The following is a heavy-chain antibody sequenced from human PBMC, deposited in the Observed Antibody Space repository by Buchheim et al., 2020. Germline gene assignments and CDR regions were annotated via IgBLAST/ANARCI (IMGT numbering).Heavy chain of an antibody. CDR1: GFTFSRYG. V-gene: IGHV3-30*18. CDR2: ISYDGNNK. D-gene: IGHD3-22*01. CDR3: AKAAVPYDSSGYRWFSLEF. Sequence: QVQLVESGGGVIQPGRSLRLSCAASGFTFSRYGMHWVRQAPGKGLEWVAVISYDGNNKYYGDYVKGRFTISRANSQNTLYLQMNSLRAEDTAVYFCAKAAVPYDSSGYRWFSLEFWGQGTL. J-gene: IGHJ4*02.